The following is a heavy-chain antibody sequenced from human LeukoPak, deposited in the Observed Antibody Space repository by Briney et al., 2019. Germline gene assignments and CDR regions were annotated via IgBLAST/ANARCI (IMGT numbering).Heavy chain of an antibody. CDR3: ARDPQSPYYYGSGSYGGFDY. V-gene: IGHV1-69*13. Sequence: ASVKVSCKASGGTFSSYAISWVRQAPGQGLEWMGGIIPIFGTANYAQTFQGRVTITADESTSTAYMELSSLRSEDTAVYYCARDPQSPYYYGSGSYGGFDYGGQGTLVTVSA. J-gene: IGHJ4*02. D-gene: IGHD3-10*01. CDR2: IIPIFGTA. CDR1: GGTFSSYA.